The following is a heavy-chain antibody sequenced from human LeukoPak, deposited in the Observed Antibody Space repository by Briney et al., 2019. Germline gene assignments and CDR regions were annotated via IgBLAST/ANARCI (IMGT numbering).Heavy chain of an antibody. CDR3: ARSRSTYYYGSGRPFDY. CDR2: IYYSGST. CDR1: GGSISSGGYS. Sequence: PSETLSLTCAVSGGSISSGGYSWSWIRQPPWKGLEWIGYIYYSGSTYYNPSLKSRVTISVDTSKNQFSLKLSSVTAADTAVYYCARSRSTYYYGSGRPFDYWGQGTLVTVSS. V-gene: IGHV4-30-4*07. J-gene: IGHJ4*02. D-gene: IGHD3-10*01.